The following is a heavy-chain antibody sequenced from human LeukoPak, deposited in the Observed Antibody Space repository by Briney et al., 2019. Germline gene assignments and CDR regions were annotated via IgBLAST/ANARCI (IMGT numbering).Heavy chain of an antibody. Sequence: SETLSLTCTVSGGSISSSYWTWIRQPAGKGLEWIGRIYTSGITNYNPSLKSRVTMSVDTSKNQFSLNLMSMTAADTAVYYCARGPGEVTGESFDYWGQGTLVTVSS. V-gene: IGHV4-4*07. D-gene: IGHD2-21*02. CDR3: ARGPGEVTGESFDY. CDR1: GGSISSSY. CDR2: IYTSGIT. J-gene: IGHJ4*02.